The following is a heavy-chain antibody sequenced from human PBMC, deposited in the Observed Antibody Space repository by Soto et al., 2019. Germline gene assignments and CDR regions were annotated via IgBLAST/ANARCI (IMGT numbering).Heavy chain of an antibody. D-gene: IGHD3-22*01. J-gene: IGHJ5*02. V-gene: IGHV3-48*01. CDR3: AREGDSSGWYNWFDP. CDR2: ISISSSTI. Sequence: EVPLVESGGGLVQPGGSLRLSCAASGFTFSTYSMNWVRQAPGKGLEWVSYISISSSTIYYADSVKGRFTISGDNAKNSLYLQKNSRRAEDTAVYYCAREGDSSGWYNWFDPWGQGTLVTVSS. CDR1: GFTFSTYS.